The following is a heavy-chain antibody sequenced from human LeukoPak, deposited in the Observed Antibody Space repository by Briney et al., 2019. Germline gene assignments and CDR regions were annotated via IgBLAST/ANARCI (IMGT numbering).Heavy chain of an antibody. V-gene: IGHV4-38-2*02. J-gene: IGHJ4*02. D-gene: IGHD4-17*01. CDR3: ARKDYGDYGQFDY. Sequence: PSETLSLTCTISAYSINSHYYWGWIRQPPGKGLEWIGSIYHSGSTYYNPSLKSRVTISIDTSKNQFSLKLSSVTAADTAVYYCARKDYGDYGQFDYWGQGTLVTVSS. CDR2: IYHSGST. CDR1: AYSINSHYY.